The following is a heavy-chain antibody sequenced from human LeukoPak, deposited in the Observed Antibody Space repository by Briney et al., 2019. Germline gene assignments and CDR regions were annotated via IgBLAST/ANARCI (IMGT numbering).Heavy chain of an antibody. Sequence: SETLSLTCAVSGYSISSGYYWGWIRQPPGKGLEWIGSIYHSGSTYYNPSLKSRVTISVDTSKNQFPLKLSSVTAADTAVYYCASQYCSSTSCYADDAFDIWGQGTMVTVSS. V-gene: IGHV4-38-2*01. J-gene: IGHJ3*02. CDR2: IYHSGST. D-gene: IGHD2-2*01. CDR1: GYSISSGYY. CDR3: ASQYCSSTSCYADDAFDI.